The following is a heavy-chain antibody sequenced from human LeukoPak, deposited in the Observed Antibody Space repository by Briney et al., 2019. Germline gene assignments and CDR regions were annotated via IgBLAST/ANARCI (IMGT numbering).Heavy chain of an antibody. CDR3: ATPGDGYNRFDY. J-gene: IGHJ4*02. CDR2: FDPEDGET. CDR1: GYTFTGYY. D-gene: IGHD5-24*01. V-gene: IGHV1-24*01. Sequence: ASVKVSCKASGYTFTGYYMHWVRQAPGKGLEWMGGFDPEDGETIYAQKFQGRVTMTEDTSTDTAYMELSSLRSEDTAVYYCATPGDGYNRFDYWGQGTLVTVSS.